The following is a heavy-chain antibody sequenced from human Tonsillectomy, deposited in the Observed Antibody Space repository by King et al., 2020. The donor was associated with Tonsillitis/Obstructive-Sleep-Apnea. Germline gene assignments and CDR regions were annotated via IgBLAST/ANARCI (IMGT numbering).Heavy chain of an antibody. J-gene: IGHJ4*02. CDR1: GFTFGDYA. CDR3: TRAAYYDFWSGYYTGRYFDY. CDR2: IRSKAYDGTT. D-gene: IGHD3-3*01. Sequence: QLVESGGGLVKPGRSLRLSCTASGFTFGDYALSWFRRAPGKGLEWVGFIRSKAYDGTTQYAASVKGRFTISRDDSKSIAYLQMNSLKTEDTAVYFCTRAAYYDFWSGYYTGRYFDYWGQGTLVTVSS. V-gene: IGHV3-49*05.